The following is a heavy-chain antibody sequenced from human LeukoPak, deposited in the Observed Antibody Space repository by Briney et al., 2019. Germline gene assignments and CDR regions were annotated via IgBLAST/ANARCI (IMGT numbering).Heavy chain of an antibody. CDR1: GGSISSHY. Sequence: SETLSLTCTVSGGSISSHYWSWIRQPPGKGLEWIGYIYYSGSTNYNPSLRSRVTISVDTSKNQFSLKLSSVTAADTAVYYCARLGDYYDSSGPTPFDYWGQGTLVTVSS. CDR2: IYYSGST. J-gene: IGHJ4*02. CDR3: ARLGDYYDSSGPTPFDY. D-gene: IGHD3-22*01. V-gene: IGHV4-59*08.